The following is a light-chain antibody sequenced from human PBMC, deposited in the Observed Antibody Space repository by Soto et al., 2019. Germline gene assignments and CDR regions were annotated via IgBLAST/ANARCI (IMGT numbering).Light chain of an antibody. CDR3: QHYNKWLWT. J-gene: IGKJ1*01. CDR2: GAS. CDR1: QSVSSN. V-gene: IGKV3-15*01. Sequence: EILMTQSPATLSVSPGERATLSCRASQSVSSNLAWYQQKPGQAPRLLIFGASTRASGIPARFSASGSGTEFSLTISSLQSEDFAVYYCQHYNKWLWTFGQGTKVEIK.